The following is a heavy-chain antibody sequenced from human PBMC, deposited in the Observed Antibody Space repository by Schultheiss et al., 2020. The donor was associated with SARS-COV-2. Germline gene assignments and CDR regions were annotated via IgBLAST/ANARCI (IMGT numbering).Heavy chain of an antibody. CDR2: IYYSGST. CDR1: GGSFSGYY. V-gene: IGHV4-59*12. D-gene: IGHD2-15*01. CDR3: ARGAGGYCSGGSCYSYHYYGMDV. Sequence: SETLSLTCAVYGGSFSGYYWGWIRQPPGKGLEWIGYIYYSGSTNYNPSLKSRVTISVDTSKNQSSLKLSSVTAADTAVYYCARGAGGYCSGGSCYSYHYYGMDVWGQGTTVTVSS. J-gene: IGHJ6*02.